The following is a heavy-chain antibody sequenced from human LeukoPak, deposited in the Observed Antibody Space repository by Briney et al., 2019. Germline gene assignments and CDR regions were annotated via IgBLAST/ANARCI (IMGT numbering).Heavy chain of an antibody. J-gene: IGHJ4*02. CDR3: ARHVRSGNYRRFDY. CDR1: GYSFSNFC. D-gene: IGHD3-3*01. CDR2: INPVNSQT. Sequence: GESLKISCEGSGYSFSNFCIVWARQMPGKGREWMGIINPVNSQTSYSPSFQGEVTMSADKSITTAYLQWRSLKASDTAMYYCARHVRSGNYRRFDYWGQGTLVTVSS. V-gene: IGHV5-51*01.